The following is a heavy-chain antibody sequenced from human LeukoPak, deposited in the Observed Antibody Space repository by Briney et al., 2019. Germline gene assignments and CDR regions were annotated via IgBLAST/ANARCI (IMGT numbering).Heavy chain of an antibody. CDR1: GGSISSYY. D-gene: IGHD1-26*01. CDR3: ARDLRYSGSYYDAFHI. CDR2: IYYSGST. V-gene: IGHV4-59*01. Sequence: PSETLSLACTVSGGSISSYYLSWIRQPPGKGLEWIGYIYYSGSTNYNPSLKSRVTISVDTSKNQFSLKLSSVTAADTAVYYCARDLRYSGSYYDAFHIWGQGTMVTVSS. J-gene: IGHJ3*02.